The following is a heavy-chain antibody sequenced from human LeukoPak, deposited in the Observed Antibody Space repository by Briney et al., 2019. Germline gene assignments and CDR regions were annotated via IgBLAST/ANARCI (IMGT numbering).Heavy chain of an antibody. CDR3: ASTFPYCSGDSCAL. CDR1: GLNFRNYW. V-gene: IGHV3-7*01. CDR2: IHPDGGTK. Sequence: PGGSLRLSCAASGLNFRNYWMSWVRQAPGKGLEWVANIHPDGGTKNYVGAVKGRFTISRDNAANSLDLQMNSLRVEDTAVYYCASTFPYCSGDSCALGAQGTLVTVSS. J-gene: IGHJ4*02. D-gene: IGHD2-15*01.